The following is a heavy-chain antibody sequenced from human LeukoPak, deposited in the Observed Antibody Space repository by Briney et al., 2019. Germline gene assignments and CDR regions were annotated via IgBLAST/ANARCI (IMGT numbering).Heavy chain of an antibody. Sequence: ASVKVSRKASGYTFTSYYIHWLRQPPAQGREWVGIINPSGGSTKYAQKFQGRVTMSRDKSTSTVYMELSSLRSEDTAVYYCATLRTMIRPDFDNWGQGTLVTVSS. CDR1: GYTFTSYY. V-gene: IGHV1-46*01. J-gene: IGHJ4*02. D-gene: IGHD3-22*01. CDR3: ATLRTMIRPDFDN. CDR2: INPSGGST.